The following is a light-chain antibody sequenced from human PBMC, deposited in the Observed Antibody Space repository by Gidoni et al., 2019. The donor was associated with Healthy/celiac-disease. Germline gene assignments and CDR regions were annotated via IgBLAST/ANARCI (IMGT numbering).Light chain of an antibody. J-gene: IGKJ4*01. CDR3: QQRRNWLT. V-gene: IGKV3-11*01. CDR1: QSVSSY. Sequence: EIVLTQSPATRSLSPGERATLSCRASQSVSSYLAWYQQKPGQAPRLLIYDASNRATGIPARFSGSGSGTDFTLTISSLEPEDFAVYYCQQRRNWLTFGGGTKVEIK. CDR2: DAS.